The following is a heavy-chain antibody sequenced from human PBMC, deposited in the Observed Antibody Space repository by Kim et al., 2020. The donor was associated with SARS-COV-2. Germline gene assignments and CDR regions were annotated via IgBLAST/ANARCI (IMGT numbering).Heavy chain of an antibody. CDR2: IYSGGST. CDR3: ASIITFGGVQLDY. J-gene: IGHJ4*02. Sequence: GGSLRLSCAASGFTVSSNYMSWVRQAPGKGLEWVSVIYSGGSTYYADSVKGRFTISRDNSKNTLYLQMNSLRAEDTAVYYCASIITFGGVQLDYWGQGTLVTVSS. V-gene: IGHV3-66*01. CDR1: GFTVSSNY. D-gene: IGHD3-16*01.